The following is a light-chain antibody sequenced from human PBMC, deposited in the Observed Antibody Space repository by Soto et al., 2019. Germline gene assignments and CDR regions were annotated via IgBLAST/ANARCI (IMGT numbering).Light chain of an antibody. Sequence: DIQMTQSPSSLSASVGDRVTISCRASQTISTSLNWYQQKPGTAPRLLIYRASSVKSGVPPRVSGSGSGRDFTLTISSLRPEDIATYFCQQSYNSPPWTFGQGTKVEVK. CDR2: RAS. J-gene: IGKJ1*01. V-gene: IGKV1-39*01. CDR3: QQSYNSPPWT. CDR1: QTISTS.